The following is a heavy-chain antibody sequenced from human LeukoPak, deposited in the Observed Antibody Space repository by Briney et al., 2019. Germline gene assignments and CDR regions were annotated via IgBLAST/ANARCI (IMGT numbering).Heavy chain of an antibody. V-gene: IGHV4-59*08. J-gene: IGHJ4*02. CDR1: GGSISSYY. CDR2: IYYSGST. Sequence: SETLSLTCTVSGGSISSYYWSWIRQPPGKGLEWIGYIYYSGSTNYNPSLKSRVTISVDTSKNQFSLKLSSVTAADTAVYYCASRNYYDSSGRRDYWGQGTLVTVSS. D-gene: IGHD3-22*01. CDR3: ASRNYYDSSGRRDY.